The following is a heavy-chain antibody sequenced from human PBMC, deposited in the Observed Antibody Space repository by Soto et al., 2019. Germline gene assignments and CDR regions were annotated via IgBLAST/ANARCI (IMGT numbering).Heavy chain of an antibody. CDR3: AKATSATCTGSICYSFDY. D-gene: IGHD2-21*01. CDR2: FSGGRDTT. J-gene: IGHJ4*02. CDR1: GFTFGRYA. V-gene: IGHV3-23*01. Sequence: GGSLRLSCAASGFTFGRYAMNWVRQAPGKGLEWVATFSGGRDTTWHADSVKGRFTVSRDSSKNTLSLQMNSLRPEDTALYYCAKATSATCTGSICYSFDYWGQGTLVTVSS.